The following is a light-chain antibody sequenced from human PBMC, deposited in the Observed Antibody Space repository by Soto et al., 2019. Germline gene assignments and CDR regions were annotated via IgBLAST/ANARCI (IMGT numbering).Light chain of an antibody. CDR3: QQRSNWPPIT. J-gene: IGKJ5*01. Sequence: EIVLTQSPGTLSLSPGQRATLSCRASQTVTNNFLAWHQQKPGQTPRLLIYGASSRATGTPDRFSGSGSGTDFTLTISRLEPEDFAVYYCQQRSNWPPITFGQGTRLEIK. CDR1: QTVTNNF. CDR2: GAS. V-gene: IGKV3D-20*02.